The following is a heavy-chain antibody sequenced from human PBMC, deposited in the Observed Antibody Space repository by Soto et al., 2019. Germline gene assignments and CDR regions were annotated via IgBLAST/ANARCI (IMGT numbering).Heavy chain of an antibody. D-gene: IGHD5-12*01. J-gene: IGHJ6*02. Sequence: VQLLESGGGFVQPGGSLRLSCAASGFTFDSYWMTWVRQAPGKGLEWVAHIKQDGGQTYYVDSVKGRFTISRDNAKTSLYLQMNSLRAEDTSVYFCARGGNGYENWPPYYYYGMDVWGQGTTVTVSS. V-gene: IGHV3-7*01. CDR1: GFTFDSYW. CDR2: IKQDGGQT. CDR3: ARGGNGYENWPPYYYYGMDV.